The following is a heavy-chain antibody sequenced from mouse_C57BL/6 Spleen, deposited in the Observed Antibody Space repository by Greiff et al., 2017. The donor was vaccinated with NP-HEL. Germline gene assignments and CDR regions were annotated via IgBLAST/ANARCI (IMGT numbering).Heavy chain of an antibody. CDR2: IDPSDSYT. V-gene: IGHV1-69*01. CDR1: GYTFTSYW. J-gene: IGHJ4*01. Sequence: QVQLQQSGAELVMPGASVKLSCKASGYTFTSYWMHWVKQRPGQGLEWIGEIDPSDSYTNYNQKFKGKSTLTVDKSSSTAYMQLSSLTSEDSAVYYCARSDSSGYAMDYWGQGTSVTVSS. CDR3: ARSDSSGYAMDY. D-gene: IGHD3-2*02.